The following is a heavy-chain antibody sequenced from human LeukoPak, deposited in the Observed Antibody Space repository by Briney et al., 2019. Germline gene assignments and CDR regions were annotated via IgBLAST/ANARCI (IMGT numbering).Heavy chain of an antibody. Sequence: SETLSLTCAVYGGSFSGFYWSWIRQPPGKGLEWRGEINHSGSPNYNPSLKSRVTISVDTSKNKFSLRLSSVTAADTAAYYCARGRGRYYGMDVWGQGTTVTVSS. CDR1: GGSFSGFY. D-gene: IGHD3-10*01. CDR3: ARGRGRYYGMDV. V-gene: IGHV4-34*01. J-gene: IGHJ6*02. CDR2: INHSGSP.